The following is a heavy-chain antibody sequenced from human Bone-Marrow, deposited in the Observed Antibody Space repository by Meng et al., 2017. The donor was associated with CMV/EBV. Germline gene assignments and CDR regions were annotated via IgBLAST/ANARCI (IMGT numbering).Heavy chain of an antibody. CDR1: GFTFDDYG. V-gene: IGHV3-20*04. D-gene: IGHD1-26*01. J-gene: IGHJ4*02. Sequence: GESLKISCAASGFTFDDYGMSWVRQAPGKGLEWVSGINWNGGGTGYADSVKGRFTISRDNAKNSLYLQMNSLRAEDTALYYCARVDQIVGAYYFDYWGQGTLVTVSS. CDR2: INWNGGGT. CDR3: ARVDQIVGAYYFDY.